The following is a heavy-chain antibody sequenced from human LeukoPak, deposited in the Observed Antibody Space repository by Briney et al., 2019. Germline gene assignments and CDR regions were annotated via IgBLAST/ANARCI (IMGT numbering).Heavy chain of an antibody. V-gene: IGHV1-69*13. D-gene: IGHD3-16*02. J-gene: IGHJ4*02. Sequence: GASVKVSCKASGYTFTSYGISWVRQAPGQGLEWMGGIIPIFGTANYAQKFQGRVTITADESTSTAYMELSSLRSEDTAVYYCASSADYVWGSYHYWGQGTLVTVSS. CDR2: IIPIFGTA. CDR3: ASSADYVWGSYHY. CDR1: GYTFTSYG.